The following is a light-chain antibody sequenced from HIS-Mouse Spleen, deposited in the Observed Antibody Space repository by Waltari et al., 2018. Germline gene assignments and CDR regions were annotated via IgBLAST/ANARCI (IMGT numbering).Light chain of an antibody. CDR2: EDS. J-gene: IGLJ2*01. CDR3: YSTDSSGNHRV. Sequence: SYELTQPPSVSVSPGQTARITCSGDALPKKYAYWYQQNSGQAPVLVIYEDSKRPSAIPERFSGSSSGTMATLTISGAQVEDEADYYCYSTDSSGNHRVFGGGTKLTVL. V-gene: IGLV3-10*01. CDR1: ALPKKY.